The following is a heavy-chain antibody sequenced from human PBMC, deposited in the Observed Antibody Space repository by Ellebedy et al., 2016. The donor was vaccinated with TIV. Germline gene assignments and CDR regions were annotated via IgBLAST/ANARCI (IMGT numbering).Heavy chain of an antibody. J-gene: IGHJ6*02. D-gene: IGHD6-13*01. Sequence: MPSETLSLTCTVSGGSISSGGYYRNWIRQHPGNGLEWIGFIYYSGNTYYNPSLKSRLTISLDPSKNQFSLKLSSVSAADTAVYYCAREDSSNWYHYYGMDVWGQGTTVTVSS. V-gene: IGHV4-31*03. CDR2: IYYSGNT. CDR3: AREDSSNWYHYYGMDV. CDR1: GGSISSGGYY.